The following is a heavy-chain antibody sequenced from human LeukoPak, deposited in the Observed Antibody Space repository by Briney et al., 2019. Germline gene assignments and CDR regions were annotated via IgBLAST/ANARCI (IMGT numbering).Heavy chain of an antibody. CDR3: ARDQIITGTSGYMDV. V-gene: IGHV3-66*02. CDR2: IYSGGST. Sequence: PGGSLRLSCAASGFTVSSNYMSWVRQAPGKGLEWVSVIYSGGSTYYADSVKGRFTISRDNSKNTLYLQMNSLRAEDTAVYYCARDQIITGTSGYMDVWGKGTTVTVSS. D-gene: IGHD1-7*01. J-gene: IGHJ6*03. CDR1: GFTVSSNY.